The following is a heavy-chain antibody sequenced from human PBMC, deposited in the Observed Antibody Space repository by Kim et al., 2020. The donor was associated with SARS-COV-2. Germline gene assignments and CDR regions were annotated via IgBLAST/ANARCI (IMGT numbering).Heavy chain of an antibody. CDR3: ATSTVTTSFVYYGMDV. Sequence: GGSLRLSCAASGFTFSSYGMHWVRQAPGKGLEWVAVIWNDGSNKYYADSVKGRFTISRDNSKNTLYLQMNSLRAEDTAVYYCATSTVTTSFVYYGMDVWGQGTTVTVSS. J-gene: IGHJ6*02. CDR2: IWNDGSNK. D-gene: IGHD4-17*01. V-gene: IGHV3-33*01. CDR1: GFTFSSYG.